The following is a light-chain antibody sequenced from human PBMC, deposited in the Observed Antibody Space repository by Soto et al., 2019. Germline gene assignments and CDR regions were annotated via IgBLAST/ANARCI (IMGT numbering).Light chain of an antibody. V-gene: IGKV1-39*01. CDR2: DAS. J-gene: IGKJ1*01. Sequence: DIQMSQSPSSLSASVGDRVTITCPASQSISSDLNWYQQKPGNAPNLLIYDASILQSGVPSRFSGSGSGTDFTLIISSLQPDDFATYYCQQNYRSPWTFGRGTKVDIK. CDR3: QQNYRSPWT. CDR1: QSISSD.